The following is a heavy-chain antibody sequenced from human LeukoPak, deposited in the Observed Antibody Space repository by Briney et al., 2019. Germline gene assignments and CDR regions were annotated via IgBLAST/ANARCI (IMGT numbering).Heavy chain of an antibody. V-gene: IGHV1-3*01. Sequence: GASVKVSCKASGYIFTSYAMHWVRQAPGQRLEWMGWINAGNGNTKYSQKFQGRVTITRDTSASTAYMELSSLRSEDTAVYYCAKDQARYYHTSGYYYPAFDIWGQGTMVTVSS. CDR2: INAGNGNT. CDR3: AKDQARYYHTSGYYYPAFDI. CDR1: GYIFTSYA. J-gene: IGHJ3*02. D-gene: IGHD3-22*01.